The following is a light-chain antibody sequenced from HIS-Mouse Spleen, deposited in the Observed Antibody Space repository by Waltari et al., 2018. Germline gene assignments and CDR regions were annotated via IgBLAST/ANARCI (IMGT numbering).Light chain of an antibody. CDR2: LGS. V-gene: IGKV2-28*01. J-gene: IGKJ2*01. CDR3: MQALQTPPPSFPSLYT. Sequence: DIVMTQSPLSLPVTPGEPASIPCRSSQSLLHSTGYNYLDWYLQKPGQFPQLLIYLGSNRASGVPDRFSGSGSGTDFTLRISRVEAEDVGVYYCMQALQTPPPSFPSLYTFGQGTKLEIK. CDR1: QSLLHSTGYNY.